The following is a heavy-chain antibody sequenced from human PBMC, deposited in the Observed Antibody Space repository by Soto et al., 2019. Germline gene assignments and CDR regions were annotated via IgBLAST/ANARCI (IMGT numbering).Heavy chain of an antibody. J-gene: IGHJ4*02. D-gene: IGHD6-19*01. CDR2: IYTSGST. Sequence: KTSETLSLTCTVSGGSISSYYCICIRHPSCKGLEWIGRIYTSGSTNYNPSLKSRVTMSVDTSKNQFSLKLSSVTAADTAVYYCARMGSGWYESSSYYFDYWGQGTLVTVSS. CDR1: GGSISSYY. V-gene: IGHV4-4*07. CDR3: ARMGSGWYESSSYYFDY.